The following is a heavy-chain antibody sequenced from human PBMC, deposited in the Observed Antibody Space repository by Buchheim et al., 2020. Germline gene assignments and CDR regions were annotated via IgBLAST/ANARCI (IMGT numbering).Heavy chain of an antibody. CDR1: GFTFTSYW. V-gene: IGHV3-7*01. CDR3: ARALVGDGYSSGY. Sequence: EVQLVESGGGLVQPGGSLRLSCAASGFTFTSYWMSWVRQAPGKGLEWVANINKDGTATDYVDSVKGRFTISRDTAKDSLFLPMNSLRAEDTAVYYCARALVGDGYSSGYWGQGTL. CDR2: INKDGTAT. J-gene: IGHJ4*02. D-gene: IGHD5-24*01.